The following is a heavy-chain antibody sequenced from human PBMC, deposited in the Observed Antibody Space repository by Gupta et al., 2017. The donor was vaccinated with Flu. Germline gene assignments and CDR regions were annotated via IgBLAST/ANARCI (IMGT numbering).Heavy chain of an antibody. Sequence: GFTLTNYYIHWVGQAPGQGLEWMGTINPSGSSTGYEKKCQGRVTVTRDTSTSTVYMDLSTLRSEDAAVYYCARGVGGPRDYWGQGTLVTVSS. CDR3: ARGVGGPRDY. V-gene: IGHV1-46*01. CDR1: GFTLTNYY. J-gene: IGHJ4*02. D-gene: IGHD3-16*01. CDR2: INPSGSST.